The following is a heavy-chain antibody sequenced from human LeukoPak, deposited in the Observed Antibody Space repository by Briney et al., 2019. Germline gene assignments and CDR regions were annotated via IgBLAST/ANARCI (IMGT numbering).Heavy chain of an antibody. Sequence: ASVKVSCKASGGTFSSYAISWVRQAPGQGLEWMGGIIPIFDTADYAQKFQGRLTITADDSTSTAYMELSRLRSDDTAVYYCARGSDIVAIDYWGQGTLVTVSS. CDR1: GGTFSSYA. CDR3: ARGSDIVAIDY. V-gene: IGHV1-69*13. CDR2: IIPIFDTA. D-gene: IGHD5-12*01. J-gene: IGHJ4*02.